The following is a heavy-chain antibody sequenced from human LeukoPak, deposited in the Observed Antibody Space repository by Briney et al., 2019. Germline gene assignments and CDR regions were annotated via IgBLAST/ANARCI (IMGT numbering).Heavy chain of an antibody. CDR1: GFTISTYW. Sequence: GGSLRLSCTASGFTISTYWMSWVRQAPGKGLEWVAKIKQDGSEEYYVDSVKGRFTISRDNAKNSLFLQMNSLRVEDTAIYYCARGGSYPGCWGQGTLVTVSS. V-gene: IGHV3-7*03. CDR2: IKQDGSEE. D-gene: IGHD1-26*01. CDR3: ARGGSYPGC. J-gene: IGHJ4*02.